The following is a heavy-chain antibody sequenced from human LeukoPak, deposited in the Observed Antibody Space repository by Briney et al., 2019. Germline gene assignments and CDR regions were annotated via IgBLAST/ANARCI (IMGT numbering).Heavy chain of an antibody. CDR1: GGSFSGYY. D-gene: IGHD2-2*01. CDR3: ARFVIVVPAAMGGRYNWFDP. V-gene: IGHV4-34*01. Sequence: SETLSLTCAVYGGSFSGYYWSWIRQPPGKGLGWIREINHSGSTNYNPSLKSRVTISVDTSKNQFTLKLSSVTAADTAVYYCARFVIVVPAAMGGRYNWFDPWGQGTLVTVSS. CDR2: INHSGST. J-gene: IGHJ5*02.